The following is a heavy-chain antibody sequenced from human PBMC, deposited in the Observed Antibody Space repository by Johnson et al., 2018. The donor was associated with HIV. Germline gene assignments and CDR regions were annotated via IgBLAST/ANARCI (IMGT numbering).Heavy chain of an antibody. D-gene: IGHD3-3*01. CDR2: VSYDGTNK. CDR3: SSGAYYDFWSGLAHAFDI. J-gene: IGHJ3*02. CDR1: GFTFSSYA. V-gene: IGHV3-30*04. Sequence: QVQLVESGGGVVQPGRSLRLSCAASGFTFSSYAMHWVRQAPGKGLEWVAVVSYDGTNKYYADSVKGRFTISRDNYKNTLYLEMNSLRAEDTAVYYCSSGAYYDFWSGLAHAFDIWGQGTMVTVSS.